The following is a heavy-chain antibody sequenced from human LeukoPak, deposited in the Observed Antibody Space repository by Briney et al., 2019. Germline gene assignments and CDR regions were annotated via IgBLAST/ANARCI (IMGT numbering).Heavy chain of an antibody. J-gene: IGHJ3*02. CDR3: ARDVTHCGGDCNDAFDI. CDR1: GGSISSYY. V-gene: IGHV4-59*01. CDR2: IYYSGST. D-gene: IGHD2-21*02. Sequence: SETLSLTCTVCGGSISSYYWSWIRQPPGKGLEWIGYIYYSGSTNYNPSLTSRVTIYVDTSKNQFSLTLSSLTAADTAVYYCARDVTHCGGDCNDAFDIWGQGTMVTVSS.